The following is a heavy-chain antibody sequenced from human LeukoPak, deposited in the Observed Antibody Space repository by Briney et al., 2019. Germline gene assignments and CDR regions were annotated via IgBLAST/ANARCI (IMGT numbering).Heavy chain of an antibody. CDR3: ARDSTIYGMDV. V-gene: IGHV3-21*01. J-gene: IGHJ6*02. Sequence: PGGSLRLSSAASGFTFSSYSMNWVRQAPGKGLEWVSSISSSSSYIYYADSVKGRFTISRDNAKNSLYLQMNSLRAEDTAVYYCARDSTIYGMDVWGQGTTVTVSS. D-gene: IGHD2-2*01. CDR1: GFTFSSYS. CDR2: ISSSSSYI.